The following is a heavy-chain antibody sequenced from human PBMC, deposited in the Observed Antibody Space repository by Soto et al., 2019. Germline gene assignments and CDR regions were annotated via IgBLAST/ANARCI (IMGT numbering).Heavy chain of an antibody. CDR2: ISYDGSNK. CDR1: GFTFSSYG. V-gene: IGHV3-30*18. CDR3: AKDLEEAAAANWFDP. J-gene: IGHJ5*02. D-gene: IGHD6-13*01. Sequence: QVQLVESGGGVVQPGRSLRLSCAASGFTFSSYGMHWVRQAPGKGLEWVAVISYDGSNKYYADSVKGRFTISRDNSKNTLYLQMNSLRAEDTAVYYCAKDLEEAAAANWFDPWGQGTLVTVSS.